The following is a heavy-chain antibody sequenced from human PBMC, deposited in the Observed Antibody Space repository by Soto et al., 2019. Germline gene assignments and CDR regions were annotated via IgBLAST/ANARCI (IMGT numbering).Heavy chain of an antibody. V-gene: IGHV4-4*02. J-gene: IGHJ4*02. CDR2: VYRTGST. Sequence: PSYTLSLTCAASGGSISTSNLWSWVRQPPGKGLEWIGEVYRTGSTNYNPSLESRVIVSVDKSKNQFSLKLTSVTAADTAVYYCARARATMAAAAIFDCWGQGTLVTLPS. CDR1: GGSISTSNL. D-gene: IGHD6-13*01. CDR3: ARARATMAAAAIFDC.